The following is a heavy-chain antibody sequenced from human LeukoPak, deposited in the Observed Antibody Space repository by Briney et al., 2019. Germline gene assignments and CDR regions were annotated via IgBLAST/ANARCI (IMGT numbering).Heavy chain of an antibody. CDR2: ISYDGANK. Sequence: GGSLRLSCAASGFPFSSYGMHWVRQAPGKGLEWVSFISYDGANKYYADSVKGRFTISRDNSKNTLYLQMNSLRGDDTGMYFCAKDSSSSNYYYGLDVWGQGTTVTVSS. J-gene: IGHJ6*02. CDR3: AKDSSSSNYYYGLDV. V-gene: IGHV3-30*02. CDR1: GFPFSSYG. D-gene: IGHD6-13*01.